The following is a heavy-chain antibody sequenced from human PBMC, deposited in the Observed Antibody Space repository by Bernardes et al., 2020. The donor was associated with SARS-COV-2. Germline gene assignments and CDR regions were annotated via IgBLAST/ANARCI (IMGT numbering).Heavy chain of an antibody. CDR1: GGSFSGYY. Sequence: SETLSLTCAVYGGSFSGYYWSWIRQPPGKGLEWIGEINHSGSTNYNPSLKSRVTISVDTSKNQFSLKLSSVTAADTAVYYCARVPPVPRYCSSTSCYSRHYYYYYMDVWGKGTTVTVSS. J-gene: IGHJ6*03. CDR3: ARVPPVPRYCSSTSCYSRHYYYYYMDV. D-gene: IGHD2-2*02. CDR2: INHSGST. V-gene: IGHV4-34*01.